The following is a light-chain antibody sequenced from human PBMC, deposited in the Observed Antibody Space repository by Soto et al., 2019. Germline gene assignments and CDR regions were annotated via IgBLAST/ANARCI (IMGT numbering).Light chain of an antibody. V-gene: IGKV1-39*01. CDR1: QSINTY. CDR3: QQSYSTPS. CDR2: GAS. Sequence: DIQMTQSPSSLSASVGDRVTITCRASQSINTYLNWYQQKPGKAPKLLMYGASNLQSGVPSRFSGSGSETDFTLTISSLQPEDFATYYCQQSYSTPSFGQGTKVEIK. J-gene: IGKJ1*01.